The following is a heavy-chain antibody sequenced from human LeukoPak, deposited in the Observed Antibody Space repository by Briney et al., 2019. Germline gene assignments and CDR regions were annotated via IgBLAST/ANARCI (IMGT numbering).Heavy chain of an antibody. CDR3: AKDQSSCSSTSCYVLGDFDY. D-gene: IGHD2-2*01. Sequence: GGSLRLSCAASGFTFSSYAMSWVRQAPGKGLEWVSAISGRGGSTYYADSVKGRFTISRDNSKNTLYLQMNSLRAEDTAVYYCAKDQSSCSSTSCYVLGDFDYWGQGTLVTVSS. CDR1: GFTFSSYA. V-gene: IGHV3-23*01. CDR2: ISGRGGST. J-gene: IGHJ4*02.